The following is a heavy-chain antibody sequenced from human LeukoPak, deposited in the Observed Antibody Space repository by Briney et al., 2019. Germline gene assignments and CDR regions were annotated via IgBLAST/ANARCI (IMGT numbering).Heavy chain of an antibody. J-gene: IGHJ3*02. Sequence: KPSETLSLTCAVYVGTFSGHYWSWIRQPPGKGLEWIGEIDHTGNSNYKSSPKSRVTISVDTSKNQFSLSLNSVTAADTAVYYCARASQRETYFNAFDIWGQGTMVTVSS. CDR2: IDHTGNS. CDR1: VGTFSGHY. D-gene: IGHD1-26*01. V-gene: IGHV4-34*01. CDR3: ARASQRETYFNAFDI.